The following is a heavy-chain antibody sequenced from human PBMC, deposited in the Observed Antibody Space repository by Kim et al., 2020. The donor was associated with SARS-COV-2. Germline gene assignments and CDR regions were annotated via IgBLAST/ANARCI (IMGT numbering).Heavy chain of an antibody. D-gene: IGHD5-12*01. CDR3: ARDLFSGEDIVATPQDFDY. J-gene: IGHJ4*02. V-gene: IGHV3-21*01. Sequence: GGSLRLSCAASGFTFSSYSMNWVRQAPGKGLEWVSSISSSSSYIYYADSVKGRFTISRDNAKNSLYLQMNSLRAEDTAVYYCARDLFSGEDIVATPQDFDYWGQGTLVTVSS. CDR1: GFTFSSYS. CDR2: ISSSSSYI.